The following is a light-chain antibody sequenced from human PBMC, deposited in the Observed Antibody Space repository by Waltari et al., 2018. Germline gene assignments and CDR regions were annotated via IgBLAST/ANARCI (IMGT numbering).Light chain of an antibody. Sequence: QSVLTQPPSVSAAPGPTFTIPCSGSNPNIGHNYVCWYQQPPGTAPQLLIYDNNKRPSGIPDRFFGSKSGASATLGITGLQTGDEADYYCATWDNSLRHVVFGGGTKLTVL. J-gene: IGLJ2*01. CDR2: DNN. V-gene: IGLV1-51*01. CDR1: NPNIGHNY. CDR3: ATWDNSLRHVV.